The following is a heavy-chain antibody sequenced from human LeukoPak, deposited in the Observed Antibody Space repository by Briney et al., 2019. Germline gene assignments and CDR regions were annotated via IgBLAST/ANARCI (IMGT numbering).Heavy chain of an antibody. CDR2: ISDGGGST. Sequence: GGSLRLSCAASGFTFRSYAMSWVRQAPGKGLEWVSTISDGGGSTYYADSVKGRFTISRDNSKNTLYLQMNSLRAEDTAIYYCAKEGQQLGGPIDYWGQGTLVTVSS. CDR3: AKEGQQLGGPIDY. CDR1: GFTFRSYA. V-gene: IGHV3-23*01. J-gene: IGHJ4*02. D-gene: IGHD6-13*01.